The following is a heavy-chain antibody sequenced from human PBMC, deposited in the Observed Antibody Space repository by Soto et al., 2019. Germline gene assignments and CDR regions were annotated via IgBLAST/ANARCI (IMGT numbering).Heavy chain of an antibody. J-gene: IGHJ4*02. V-gene: IGHV2-5*02. CDR1: GVSLSTSGVG. CDR2: IYWDDDK. CDR3: AHTGYSAGWYLPYGYFDY. D-gene: IGHD6-19*01. Sequence: QITLKESGPTLVKPTQTLTLTCTFSGVSLSTSGVGVGWIRQPPGKALEWLALIYWDDDKRYSPSLKSRLTITKDTSKNQVVLTMTNMDPVDTATYYCAHTGYSAGWYLPYGYFDYWGQGTLVTVSS.